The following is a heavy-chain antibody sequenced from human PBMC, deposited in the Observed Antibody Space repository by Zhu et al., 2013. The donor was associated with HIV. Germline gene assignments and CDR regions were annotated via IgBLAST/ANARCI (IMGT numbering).Heavy chain of an antibody. CDR1: RFTFSSYA. V-gene: IGHV3-30-3*01. CDR2: ISHDGTNK. J-gene: IGHJ4*02. D-gene: IGHD7-27*01. Sequence: VQLVESGGGVVQPGTSLRLSCAASRFTFSSYAMHWVRQAPGEGLEWMAFISHDGTNKYYADSVKGRFTISRDNSKNTLYLQMNSLRPEDTSVYYCARELGGHFDYWGQGTLVTVSS. CDR3: ARELGGHFDY.